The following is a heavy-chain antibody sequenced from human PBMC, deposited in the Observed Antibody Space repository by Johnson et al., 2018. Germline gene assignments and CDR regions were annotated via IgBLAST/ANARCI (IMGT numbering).Heavy chain of an antibody. Sequence: VQLLESGGGLIQPGGSLSLSCAASGFTVSSNYMSWVRQAPGKGLEWVSVIYSGGSTYYADTVKGRFTIPRDNSKHTLYLQMNSLRAEDTAVYYGARDIQYYDSSGQSGGAYYYYGMDGWGQGTTVTVSS. CDR1: GFTVSSNY. CDR2: IYSGGST. V-gene: IGHV3-53*01. D-gene: IGHD3-22*01. J-gene: IGHJ6*02. CDR3: ARDIQYYDSSGQSGGAYYYYGMDG.